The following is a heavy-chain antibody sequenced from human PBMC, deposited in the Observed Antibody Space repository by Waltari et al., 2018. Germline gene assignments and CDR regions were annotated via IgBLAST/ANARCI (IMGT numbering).Heavy chain of an antibody. V-gene: IGHV4-4*07. J-gene: IGHJ5*02. Sequence: QVQLQESGPGLVKPSETLSLTCIVSGGSISGHYWTWIRQPAGKGLEWIGRIYSSGSTNSNPSLKSRVAMSIDTSKNQFSLKLTSVTAADTAVYYCARPKWRTSWKMGEFDPWGQGTLVTVSS. CDR3: ARPKWRTSWKMGEFDP. CDR1: GGSISGHY. CDR2: IYSSGST. D-gene: IGHD2-2*01.